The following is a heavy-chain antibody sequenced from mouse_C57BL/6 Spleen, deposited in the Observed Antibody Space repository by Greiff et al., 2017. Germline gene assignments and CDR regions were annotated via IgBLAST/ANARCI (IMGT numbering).Heavy chain of an antibody. D-gene: IGHD1-1*01. CDR3: AMTYYYGSSYNAMDY. V-gene: IGHV1-74*01. J-gene: IGHJ4*01. Sequence: QVQLQQPGAELVKPGASVKVSCKASGYTFTSYWMHWVKQRPGQGLEWIGRIHPSDSDTNYNQKFKGKATLTVDKSSSTAYMQLSSLTSEDSAVYYCAMTYYYGSSYNAMDYWGQGTSVTVSS. CDR2: IHPSDSDT. CDR1: GYTFTSYW.